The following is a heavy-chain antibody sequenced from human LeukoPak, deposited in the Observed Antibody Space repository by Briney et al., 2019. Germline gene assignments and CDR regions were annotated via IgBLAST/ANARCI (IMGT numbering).Heavy chain of an antibody. CDR2: MYHSGTT. CDR3: ARANYYDSSGYSRGAFDI. Sequence: SETLSLTCTVSGYSISSGFYWGWIRQPPGKGLEWIGSMYHSGTTYYNASLKSRVTISVDTSKEQFSLKLNSVTAADTAVYYCARANYYDSSGYSRGAFDIWGQGTMVTVSS. V-gene: IGHV4-38-2*02. CDR1: GYSISSGFY. D-gene: IGHD3-22*01. J-gene: IGHJ3*02.